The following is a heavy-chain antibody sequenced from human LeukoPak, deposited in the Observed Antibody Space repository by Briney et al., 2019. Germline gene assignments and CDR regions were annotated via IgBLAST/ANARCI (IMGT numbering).Heavy chain of an antibody. J-gene: IGHJ4*02. CDR1: AFTFRTYG. D-gene: IGHD1-14*01. CDR3: AKDRHPARTDGYYFDY. V-gene: IGHV3-30*18. CDR2: ISYDANNK. Sequence: PGRSLRLSCAASAFTFRTYGMHWVRQAPGKGLEWVAVISYDANNKNYADSVKGRFTISRDNSKNTLYLQMNSLRAEDTAVYYCAKDRHPARTDGYYFDYWGQGTLVTVFS.